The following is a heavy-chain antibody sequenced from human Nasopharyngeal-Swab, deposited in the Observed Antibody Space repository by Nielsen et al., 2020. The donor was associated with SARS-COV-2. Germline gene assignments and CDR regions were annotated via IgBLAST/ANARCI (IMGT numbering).Heavy chain of an antibody. D-gene: IGHD5-24*01. Sequence: GESLKISCAASGFSFSNYGMTWVRQAAGKGLEWVSSISFSGGRTYYAESVGGRFTISRDNSKNTVYLQMGGLGTEDTAVYYCAKVNGYHRDNGDFEYWGQGTLVTVAS. J-gene: IGHJ4*02. CDR3: AKVNGYHRDNGDFEY. V-gene: IGHV3-23*01. CDR1: GFSFSNYG. CDR2: ISFSGGRT.